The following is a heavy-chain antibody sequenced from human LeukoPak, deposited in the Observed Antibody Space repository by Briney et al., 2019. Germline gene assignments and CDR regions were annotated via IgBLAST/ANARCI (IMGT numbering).Heavy chain of an antibody. D-gene: IGHD5-24*01. V-gene: IGHV3-23*01. CDR2: ISGSGRGSNT. Sequence: GGSLRLSCAASGFTFSNSAMSWVRQAPGKGLEWVSTISGSGRGSNTYYADSLKGRFTISRDNSKNTLYLQMNSLRAEDTAIYYCAESGYNRFDYWGQGTLVTVSS. CDR3: AESGYNRFDY. J-gene: IGHJ4*02. CDR1: GFTFSNSA.